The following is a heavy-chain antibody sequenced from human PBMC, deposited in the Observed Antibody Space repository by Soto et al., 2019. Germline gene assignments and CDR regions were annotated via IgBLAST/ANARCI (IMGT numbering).Heavy chain of an antibody. CDR1: GGSFSGYY. CDR3: ARRLAPHSGSGSEFDY. Sequence: PSETLSLTCAVYGGSFSGYYWSWIRQPPGKGLEWIGEINHSGSTNYNPSLKSRVTISVDTSKNQFSLKLSSVTAADTAVYYCARRLAPHSGSGSEFDYWGQGTLVTVSS. J-gene: IGHJ4*02. CDR2: INHSGST. D-gene: IGHD3-10*01. V-gene: IGHV4-34*01.